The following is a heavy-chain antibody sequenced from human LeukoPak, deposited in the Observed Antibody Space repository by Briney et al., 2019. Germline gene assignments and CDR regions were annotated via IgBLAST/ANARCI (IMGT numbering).Heavy chain of an antibody. Sequence: SETLSLTCTVSGGSINNSYWSWIRQPPGKGLEWIGLIYYSGSTNYNPSLKSRVTISVDTSKNQFSLKLNSVTAADTAVYYCARHHLAGDLGYSSGWFLDWGQGSLVTVSS. V-gene: IGHV4-59*08. D-gene: IGHD6-19*01. CDR1: GGSINNSY. J-gene: IGHJ4*02. CDR2: IYYSGST. CDR3: ARHHLAGDLGYSSGWFLD.